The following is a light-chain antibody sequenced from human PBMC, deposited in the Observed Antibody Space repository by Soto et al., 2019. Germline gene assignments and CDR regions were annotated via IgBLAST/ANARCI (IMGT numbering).Light chain of an antibody. CDR3: QQYGSSLYT. Sequence: EIVLTQSPGTLSLSPGERATLSCRASQSVSSSYLAWYQQKPGQAPRLLIYGASSRATGIPGRFSGSGSGTDFSRTISRLEPEDFAVYYCQQYGSSLYTFGQGTKLEIK. J-gene: IGKJ2*01. V-gene: IGKV3-20*01. CDR2: GAS. CDR1: QSVSSSY.